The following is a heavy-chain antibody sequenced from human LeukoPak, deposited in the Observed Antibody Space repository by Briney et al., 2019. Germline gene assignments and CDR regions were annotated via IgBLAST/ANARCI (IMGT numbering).Heavy chain of an antibody. CDR3: ARGSRYLAAAGTFVRYYYGMDV. CDR2: INRNSGGT. J-gene: IGHJ6*02. CDR1: GYTFTGYY. D-gene: IGHD6-13*01. V-gene: IGHV1-2*04. Sequence: ASVKVSCMASGYTFTGYYMHWVRQAPGQGLEWMGWINRNSGGTNYAQKFQGWVTMTRDTSISTAYMELSRLRSDDTAVYYCARGSRYLAAAGTFVRYYYGMDVWGQGTTVTVSS.